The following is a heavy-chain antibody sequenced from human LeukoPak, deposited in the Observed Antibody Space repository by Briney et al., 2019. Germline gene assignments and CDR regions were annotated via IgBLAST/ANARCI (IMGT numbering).Heavy chain of an antibody. CDR1: GFTFSSYA. CDR2: ISYDGSNK. Sequence: GGSLRLSCAASGFTFSSYAMHWVRQAPGKGLEWVAVISYDGSNKYYADSVKGRFTISRDNSKKTLYLQMDSLRGEDTAVYYCGGGGFGEAYYYYYYMDVWGKGTTVTVSS. D-gene: IGHD3-10*01. CDR3: GGGGFGEAYYYYYYMDV. V-gene: IGHV3-30*04. J-gene: IGHJ6*03.